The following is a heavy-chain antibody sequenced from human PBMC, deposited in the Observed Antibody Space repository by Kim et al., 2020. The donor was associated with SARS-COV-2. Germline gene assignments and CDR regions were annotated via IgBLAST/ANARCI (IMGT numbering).Heavy chain of an antibody. CDR3: ARGSAGFAMVVVVMLPYWSYDL. CDR2: INHIGSP. J-gene: IGHJ2*01. Sequence: WHSVRQPPGKVLECTGKINHIGSPHISPSPKSRVTISVDTSKTPFSLNVTSMTAADTAVYYCARGSAGFAMVVVVMLPYWSYDLWGRGTLAT. V-gene: IGHV4-34*13. D-gene: IGHD3-22*01.